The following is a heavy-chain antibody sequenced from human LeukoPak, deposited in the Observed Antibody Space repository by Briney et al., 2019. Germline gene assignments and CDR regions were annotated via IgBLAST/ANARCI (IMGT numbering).Heavy chain of an antibody. D-gene: IGHD3-3*01. CDR2: IYWNDDR. Sequence: SGPTLVRPTQTLTLTCTLSGFSLSTNRVGVGWIRQSPGKALEWLALIYWNDDRRYSPSLKTRLTITKDTSKNQVVLTMTNMDPMDTGTYYCAHGNYYDFWSGYPPLDYWGQGTLVTVSS. V-gene: IGHV2-5*01. CDR1: GFSLSTNRVG. CDR3: AHGNYYDFWSGYPPLDY. J-gene: IGHJ4*02.